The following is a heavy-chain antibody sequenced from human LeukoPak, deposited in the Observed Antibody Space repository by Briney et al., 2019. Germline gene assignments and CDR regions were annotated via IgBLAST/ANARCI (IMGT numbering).Heavy chain of an antibody. D-gene: IGHD1-1*01. Sequence: GGSLRLSCAAAGFTFNTYGMHWLRQAPGKGLEWVALIWYDGSNKYYADSVKGRFTISIDNSRDTLFLQMNSLRVEDSAVYYCARDRGTNIVNAGLRPGYIDCWGQGTLVTVSS. J-gene: IGHJ4*02. V-gene: IGHV3-33*01. CDR3: ARDRGTNIVNAGLRPGYIDC. CDR1: GFTFNTYG. CDR2: IWYDGSNK.